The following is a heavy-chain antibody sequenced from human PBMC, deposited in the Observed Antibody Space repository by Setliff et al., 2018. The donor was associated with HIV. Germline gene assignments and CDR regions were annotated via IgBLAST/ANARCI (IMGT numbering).Heavy chain of an antibody. CDR1: DNSITNYY. Sequence: SETMSLTCTVSDNSITNYYWNWIRQPPGKGLEWIGYMHYSGRTSYNPSLKSRVTTSVNTSKNQLSLNLSSVTAADTAVYYCARWGETTGIKAFDLWGQGTMVTVSS. J-gene: IGHJ3*01. CDR3: ARWGETTGIKAFDL. V-gene: IGHV4-59*01. CDR2: MHYSGRT. D-gene: IGHD1-1*01.